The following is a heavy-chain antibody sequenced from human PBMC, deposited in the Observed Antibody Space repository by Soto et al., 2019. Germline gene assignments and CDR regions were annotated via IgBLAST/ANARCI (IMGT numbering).Heavy chain of an antibody. CDR2: IWYDGSKK. CDR1: GLTFSNYG. D-gene: IGHD6-13*01. V-gene: IGHV3-33*01. CDR3: ASTGVAAAGWAFDY. Sequence: PGGSLRLSCAASGLTFSNYGMHWVRQAPGKGLEWVAVIWYDGSKKYYDDSVKGRFAISRDNSKNSLYLQMNSLRVEDTAVYYCASTGVAAAGWAFDYWGQGTLVTVSS. J-gene: IGHJ4*02.